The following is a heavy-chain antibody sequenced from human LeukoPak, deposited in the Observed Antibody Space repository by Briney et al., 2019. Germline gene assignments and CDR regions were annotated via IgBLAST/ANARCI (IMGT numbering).Heavy chain of an antibody. CDR2: IWNDGSNK. J-gene: IGHJ6*03. Sequence: PGGSLRLSCAASGFIFSNYGMYWVRQAPDKRLEWVAVIWNDGSNKYCADSVKGRFTISRDNSKNTPYLQMNSLRAEDTAIYYCAKFPESYYYMDVWGKGTTVTVSS. V-gene: IGHV3-33*06. CDR3: AKFPESYYYMDV. CDR1: GFIFSNYG.